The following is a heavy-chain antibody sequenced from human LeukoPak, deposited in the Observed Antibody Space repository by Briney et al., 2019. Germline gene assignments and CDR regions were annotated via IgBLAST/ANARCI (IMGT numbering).Heavy chain of an antibody. CDR3: ARVMLMDCSSTSCYTPYYYYGMDV. D-gene: IGHD2-2*02. CDR1: GFTFTSSA. Sequence: ASVKVSCKASGFTFTSSAVQWVRQAPGQRLEWMGWINAGNGNTKYSQKFQGRVTITRDTSASTAYMELSSLRSEDTAVYYCARVMLMDCSSTSCYTPYYYYGMDVWGQGTTVTVSS. V-gene: IGHV1-3*01. CDR2: INAGNGNT. J-gene: IGHJ6*02.